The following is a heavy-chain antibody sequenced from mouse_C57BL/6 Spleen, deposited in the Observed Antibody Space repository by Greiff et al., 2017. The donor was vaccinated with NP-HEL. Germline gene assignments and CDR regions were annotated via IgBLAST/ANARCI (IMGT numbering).Heavy chain of an antibody. J-gene: IGHJ1*03. CDR3: ARDYGSTGDWYFDV. Sequence: QVQLQQPGAELVRPGTSVKLSCKASGYTFTSYWMHWVKQRPGQGLEWIGVIDPSDSYTNYNQKFKGKATLTVDTSSSTAYMQLSSLTSADSAVYYCARDYGSTGDWYFDVWGTGTTVTVSS. V-gene: IGHV1-59*01. CDR2: IDPSDSYT. D-gene: IGHD1-1*01. CDR1: GYTFTSYW.